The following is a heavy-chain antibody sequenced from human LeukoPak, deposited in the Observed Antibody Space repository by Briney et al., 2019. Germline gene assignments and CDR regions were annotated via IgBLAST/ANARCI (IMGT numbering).Heavy chain of an antibody. V-gene: IGHV4-59*01. CDR1: GGSISSYY. CDR2: IYDSGRT. D-gene: IGHD6-13*01. CDR3: ARDIEKRRGAVGFDP. J-gene: IGHJ5*02. Sequence: SETLSLTCTVSGGSISSYYWSWIRQPPAKGLEWIGYIYDSGRTYYNPSLKSRVTISVDTSKNQFSLRLSSVTAADAAVYYCARDIEKRRGAVGFDPWGQGTLVTVSS.